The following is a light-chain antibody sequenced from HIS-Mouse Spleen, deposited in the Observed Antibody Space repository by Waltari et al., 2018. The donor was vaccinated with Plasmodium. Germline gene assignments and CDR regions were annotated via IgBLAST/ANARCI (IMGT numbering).Light chain of an antibody. V-gene: IGLV2-8*01. Sequence: QSALTQPPSASGSPGQSVPISCTGTSSDVGGYNYVSWYQQHPGKAPKLMIYEVSKRPSGVPDRFSGSKSGNTASLTVSGLQAEDEADYYCSSYAGSSVFGTGTKVTVL. CDR3: SSYAGSSV. CDR2: EVS. CDR1: SSDVGGYNY. J-gene: IGLJ1*01.